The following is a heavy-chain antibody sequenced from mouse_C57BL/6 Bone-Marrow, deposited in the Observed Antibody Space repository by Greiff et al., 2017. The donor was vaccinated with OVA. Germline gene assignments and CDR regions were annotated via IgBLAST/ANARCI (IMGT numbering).Heavy chain of an antibody. V-gene: IGHV1-78*01. CDR2: IYPRDGST. Sequence: VQLQESDAELVKPGASVKISCKVSGYTFTDHTIHWMKQRPEQGLEWIGYIYPRDGSTKYNEKFKGKATLTADKSSSTAYMQLNSLTAEDSAVYFYAKAQLEGYFDYWGQGTTLTVSS. J-gene: IGHJ2*01. D-gene: IGHD2-12*01. CDR3: AKAQLEGYFDY. CDR1: GYTFTDHT.